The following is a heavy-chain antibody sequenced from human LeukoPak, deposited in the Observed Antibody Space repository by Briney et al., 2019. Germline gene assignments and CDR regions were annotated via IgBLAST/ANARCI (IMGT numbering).Heavy chain of an antibody. CDR3: ARGRDSSGSSYSIFDL. J-gene: IGHJ4*02. CDR2: INPNSGGT. Sequence: GASVKVSCKASGYTFTGYYMHWVRQAPGQGLEWMGWINPNSGGTNYAQKFQGRVAMTRDTSITTVYMDLSRLTSDDAAVYYCARGRDSSGSSYSIFDLWGQGTLVAVSS. CDR1: GYTFTGYY. D-gene: IGHD3-22*01. V-gene: IGHV1-2*02.